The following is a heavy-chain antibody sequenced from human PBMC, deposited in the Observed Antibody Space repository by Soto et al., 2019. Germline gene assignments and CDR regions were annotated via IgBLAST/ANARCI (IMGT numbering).Heavy chain of an antibody. V-gene: IGHV4-31*01. D-gene: IGHD5-12*01. CDR2: IYHSRST. CDR1: GGSISSGGYY. Sequence: PSETLSLTCTVSGGSISSGGYYWSWIRQHPGKGLEWIEYIYHSRSTYYNPSLKRQVTKSVDTSKNQFSLKLSSVTAADTAVYYCARGGGGYDPPYFYYYMDVWGKGTTVTVSS. J-gene: IGHJ6*03. CDR3: ARGGGGYDPPYFYYYMDV.